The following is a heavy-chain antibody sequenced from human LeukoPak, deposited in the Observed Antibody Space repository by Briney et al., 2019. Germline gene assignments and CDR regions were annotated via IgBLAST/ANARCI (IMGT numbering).Heavy chain of an antibody. V-gene: IGHV1-2*06. Sequence: ASVKVSCKASGYTFTSYGISWVRQAPGQGLEWMGRINPNSGGTNYAQKFQDRVTMTRDTSISTAYMELNSLRSEDTAVYYCARTAPYAGSWNAKANSYYFDYWGQGSLVTVSS. CDR3: ARTAPYAGSWNAKANSYYFDY. J-gene: IGHJ4*02. CDR2: INPNSGGT. D-gene: IGHD1-1*01. CDR1: GYTFTSYG.